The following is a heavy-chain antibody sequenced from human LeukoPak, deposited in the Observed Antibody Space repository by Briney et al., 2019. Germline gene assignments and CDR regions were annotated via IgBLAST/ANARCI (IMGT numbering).Heavy chain of an antibody. Sequence: GGSLRLSCAASGFTFSTYNMIWVRQAPGKGLEWVSSISSSSTYIYYAGSVKDRFTISRDNAKNSLYLQMNSLRAEDTAVYYCARVSQQHNYFDYWGQGTLVTVSS. V-gene: IGHV3-21*01. CDR1: GFTFSTYN. J-gene: IGHJ4*02. CDR3: ARVSQQHNYFDY. CDR2: ISSSSTYI. D-gene: IGHD6-13*01.